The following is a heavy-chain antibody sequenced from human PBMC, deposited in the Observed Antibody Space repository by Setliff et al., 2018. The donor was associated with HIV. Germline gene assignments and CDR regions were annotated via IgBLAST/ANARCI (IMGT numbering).Heavy chain of an antibody. CDR1: GYTFTGYY. D-gene: IGHD6-19*01. CDR3: ARAGTSGWSYYYYYMDV. V-gene: IGHV1-2*06. CDR2: INPNSGGT. Sequence: ASVKVSCKASGYTFTGYYMHWVRQAPGQGLEWMGRINPNSGGTNYAQKFQGRVTMTRDTSITTAYMELSRLRSDDTAVYYCARAGTSGWSYYYYYMDVWGKGTTVTVSS. J-gene: IGHJ6*03.